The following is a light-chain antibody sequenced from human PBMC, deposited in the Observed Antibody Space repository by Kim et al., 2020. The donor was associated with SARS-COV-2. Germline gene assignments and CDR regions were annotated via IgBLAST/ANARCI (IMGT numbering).Light chain of an antibody. CDR3: LQYGNSPRS. V-gene: IGKV3-20*01. J-gene: IGKJ2*03. CDR1: QSVIARY. Sequence: WCPGERATLSYRASQSVIARYLAWYQQKPGQAPRLLIYGASSRATGIPDRFSGSGSGTDFTLTISRLEPDDFAVYYCLQYGNSPRSFGQGTKLEIK. CDR2: GAS.